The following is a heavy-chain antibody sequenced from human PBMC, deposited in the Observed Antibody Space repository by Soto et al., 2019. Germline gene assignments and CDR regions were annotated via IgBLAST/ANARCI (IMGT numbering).Heavy chain of an antibody. Sequence: GASVKVSCKASGGTFSSYTISWVRQAPGQGLEWMGRIIPILGIANYAQKFQGRVTIAADKSTSTAYMELSSLRSEDTAVYYCARVFVEGGSGYDLNSFDIWGQGTMVTVSS. V-gene: IGHV1-69*02. J-gene: IGHJ3*02. CDR3: ARVFVEGGSGYDLNSFDI. CDR2: IIPILGIA. CDR1: GGTFSSYT. D-gene: IGHD5-12*01.